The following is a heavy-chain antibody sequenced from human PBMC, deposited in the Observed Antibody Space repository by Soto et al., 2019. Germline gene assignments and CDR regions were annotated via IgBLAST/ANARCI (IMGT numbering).Heavy chain of an antibody. J-gene: IGHJ3*02. V-gene: IGHV3-72*01. D-gene: IGHD3-22*01. CDR3: ARESPYYYDSSGYYYHAFDI. Sequence: LRLSCAASGFTFSDHYMDWVRQAPGKGLEWVGRTRNKANTYTTEYAASVKGRFTISRDDSKNSLYLQMNSLKTEDTAVYHCARESPYYYDSSGYYYHAFDIWGQGTMVNV. CDR1: GFTFSDHY. CDR2: TRNKANTYTT.